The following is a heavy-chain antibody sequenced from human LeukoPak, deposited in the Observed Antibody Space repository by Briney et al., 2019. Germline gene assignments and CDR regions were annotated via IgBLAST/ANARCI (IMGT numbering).Heavy chain of an antibody. CDR2: IIPIFGTA. CDR3: ARGLWFGEFAFDY. Sequence: ASVKVSCKASGGTFSSYAISWVRQAPGQGLEWMGGIIPIFGTANYAQKFQGRVTITADKSMSTAYMELSSLRSEDTAVYYCARGLWFGEFAFDYWGQGTLVTVSS. D-gene: IGHD3-10*01. V-gene: IGHV1-69*06. CDR1: GGTFSSYA. J-gene: IGHJ4*02.